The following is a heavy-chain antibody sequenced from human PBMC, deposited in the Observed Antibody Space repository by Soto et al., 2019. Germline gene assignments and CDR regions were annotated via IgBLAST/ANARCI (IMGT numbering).Heavy chain of an antibody. Sequence: ASVKVSCKASGYILSSYYMHWVRQAPGQGLEWMGIINPSGGSTTYAQKFQGRVTMTRDTSTSTVYMELSSLTSEDTAMYYCARSYCGGDCPNNWFDPWGQGTPVTV. D-gene: IGHD2-21*02. CDR3: ARSYCGGDCPNNWFDP. V-gene: IGHV1-46*01. CDR1: GYILSSYY. CDR2: INPSGGST. J-gene: IGHJ5*02.